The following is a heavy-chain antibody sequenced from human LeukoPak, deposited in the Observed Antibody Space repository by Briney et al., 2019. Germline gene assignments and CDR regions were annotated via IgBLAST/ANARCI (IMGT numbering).Heavy chain of an antibody. CDR2: IYYSGST. V-gene: IGHV4-59*01. CDR1: GGSISSYY. CDR3: ARDQRGSYGMYYYYYYMDV. Sequence: PSETLSLTCAVSGGSISSYYWSWIRQPPGKGLEWIGYIYYSGSTNYNPSLKSRVTISVDTSKNQFSLKLSSVTAADTAVYYCARDQRGSYGMYYYYYYMDVWGKGTTVTVSS. J-gene: IGHJ6*03. D-gene: IGHD1-26*01.